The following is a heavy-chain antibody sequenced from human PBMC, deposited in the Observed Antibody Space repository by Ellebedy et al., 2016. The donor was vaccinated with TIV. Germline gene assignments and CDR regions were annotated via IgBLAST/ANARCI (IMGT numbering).Heavy chain of an antibody. Sequence: SETLSLXXTVSGGSISSYYWSWIRQPPGKGLEWIGYIYYSGSTNYNPSLKSRVTISVDTSKNQFSLKLSSVTAADTAVYYCARSHYAQVDYWGQGTLVTVSS. V-gene: IGHV4-59*08. CDR3: ARSHYAQVDY. J-gene: IGHJ4*02. CDR1: GGSISSYY. D-gene: IGHD2-2*01. CDR2: IYYSGST.